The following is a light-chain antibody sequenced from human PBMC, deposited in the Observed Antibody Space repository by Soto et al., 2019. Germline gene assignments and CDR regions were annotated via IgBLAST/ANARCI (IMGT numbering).Light chain of an antibody. Sequence: DIQMTQSPSTLSAFVGDRVTITGRATQTISSWLAWYKQKPGEAPQLLIYKASNLESGVPSKFSGSGSGTDFTLTISSLHPDDFATYCCQQYYSYPLTFGGGTKVDIK. CDR3: QQYYSYPLT. V-gene: IGKV1-5*03. J-gene: IGKJ4*01. CDR1: QTISSW. CDR2: KAS.